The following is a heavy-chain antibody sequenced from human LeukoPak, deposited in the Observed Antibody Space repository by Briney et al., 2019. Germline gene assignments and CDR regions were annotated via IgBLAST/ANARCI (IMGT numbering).Heavy chain of an antibody. CDR1: GGTFSSYG. CDR3: ARGTALLWFGELRYYFDY. J-gene: IGHJ4*02. Sequence: GASVKVSCKASGGTFSSYGISWVRQAPGQGLEWMGWISAYNGNTNYAQKLQGRVTMTTDTSTSTAYMELRSLRSDDTAVYYCARGTALLWFGELRYYFDYWGQGTLVTVSS. V-gene: IGHV1-18*01. D-gene: IGHD3-10*01. CDR2: ISAYNGNT.